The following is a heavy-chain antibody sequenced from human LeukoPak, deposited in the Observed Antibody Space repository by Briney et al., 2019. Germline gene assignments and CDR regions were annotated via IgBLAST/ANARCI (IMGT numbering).Heavy chain of an antibody. D-gene: IGHD5-18*01. Sequence: GGSLRLSCAASGFTFSSYAMSWVRQAPGKGLEWVSAISGSGGSTYYADSVKGRFTISRDNSKNTLYLQMNSLRAEDTAVYYCAKSAPFTAMALENYLRAPTAYYGMDVWGQGTTVTVSS. V-gene: IGHV3-23*01. CDR1: GFTFSSYA. J-gene: IGHJ6*02. CDR3: AKSAPFTAMALENYLRAPTAYYGMDV. CDR2: ISGSGGST.